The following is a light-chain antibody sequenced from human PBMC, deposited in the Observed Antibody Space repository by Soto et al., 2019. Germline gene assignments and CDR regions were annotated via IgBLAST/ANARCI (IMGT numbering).Light chain of an antibody. CDR1: QRINSN. J-gene: IGKJ1*01. CDR2: GAS. Sequence: EIVMTQSPATLSVSPGERATLSCRARQRINSNLAWYQHKPGQAPRLLIYGASTRATDFPARFSGSGSGTEFTLTISGLQSDDFAVYFCQQYNNWPPWTFGHGTKVDIK. CDR3: QQYNNWPPWT. V-gene: IGKV3-15*01.